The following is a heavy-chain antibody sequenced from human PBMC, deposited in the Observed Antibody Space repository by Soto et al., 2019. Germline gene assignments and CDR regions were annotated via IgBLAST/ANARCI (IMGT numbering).Heavy chain of an antibody. CDR1: GFTFSSYS. CDR2: ISSSSSTI. D-gene: IGHD1-26*01. Sequence: PGGSLRLSCAASGFTFSSYSMNWVRQAPGKGLEWVSYISSSSSTIYYADSVKGRFTISRDNAKNSLYLQMNSLRDEDTAVYYCAREPRSGWGLKNYYGMDVWGQGTTVTVSS. J-gene: IGHJ6*02. V-gene: IGHV3-48*02. CDR3: AREPRSGWGLKNYYGMDV.